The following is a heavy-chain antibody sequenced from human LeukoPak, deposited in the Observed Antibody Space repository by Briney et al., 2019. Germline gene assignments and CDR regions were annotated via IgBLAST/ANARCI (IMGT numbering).Heavy chain of an antibody. V-gene: IGHV4-59*01. CDR2: IYYSGST. J-gene: IGHJ6*02. Sequence: SETLSLTCTVSGGSISSYYWSWIRQPPGKGLEWIGYIYYSGSTNYNPSLKSRVTISVDTSKNQFSLKLSSVTAADTAVCYCARLGPMVRGVIITDYYYGMDVWGQGTTVTVSS. CDR1: GGSISSYY. CDR3: ARLGPMVRGVIITDYYYGMDV. D-gene: IGHD3-10*01.